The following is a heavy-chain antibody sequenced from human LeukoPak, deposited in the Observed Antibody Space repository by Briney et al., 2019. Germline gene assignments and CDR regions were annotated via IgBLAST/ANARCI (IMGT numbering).Heavy chain of an antibody. CDR1: GFTFSSYW. CDR2: IKQDGSEK. J-gene: IGHJ3*02. D-gene: IGHD3-9*01. V-gene: IGHV3-7*01. CDR3: ARGDYDILTGYQGAFDI. Sequence: PGGSLRLSCAASGFTFSSYWMSWVRQAPGKGLEWVANIKQDGSEKYYVDSVKGRFTISRDNAKNSLYLQMNSLRAEDTAVYYCARGDYDILTGYQGAFDIWGHGTMVTVSS.